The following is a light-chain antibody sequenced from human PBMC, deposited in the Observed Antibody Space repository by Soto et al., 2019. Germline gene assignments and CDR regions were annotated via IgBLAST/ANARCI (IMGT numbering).Light chain of an antibody. CDR2: DVS. J-gene: IGLJ1*01. CDR1: SSDVGGFDH. V-gene: IGLV2-14*03. Sequence: QSALTQPASVSGSPGQSITISCTGASSDVGGFDHVSWYQQHPGTVPRLLIYDVSSPPSGVSDRFSGSKSGNTASLTISGLHAEDEADYYCNSFTTTNTYVFGTGTKVTVL. CDR3: NSFTTTNTYV.